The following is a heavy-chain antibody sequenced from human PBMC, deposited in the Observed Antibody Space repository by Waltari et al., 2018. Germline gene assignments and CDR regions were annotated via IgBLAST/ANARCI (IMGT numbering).Heavy chain of an antibody. CDR2: IYHSGSP. CDR1: GGSISSSNW. V-gene: IGHV4-4*02. CDR3: ARGDYGERAAPRFDY. Sequence: QVQLQESGPGLVKPSGTLSLTCAVSGGSISSSNWWSWVRQPPGKGLEWIGEIYHSGSPNYNPSLKSRVTISVDKSKNQFSLKLSSVTAADTAVYYGARGDYGERAAPRFDYWGQGTLVTVSS. D-gene: IGHD4-17*01. J-gene: IGHJ4*02.